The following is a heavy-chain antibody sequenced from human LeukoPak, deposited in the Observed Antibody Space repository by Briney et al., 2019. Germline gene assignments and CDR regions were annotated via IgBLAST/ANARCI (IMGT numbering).Heavy chain of an antibody. V-gene: IGHV3-20*04. CDR2: INWNGGST. CDR3: ARVAGIAAAGTPDY. CDR1: GFTFDDYV. J-gene: IGHJ4*02. D-gene: IGHD6-13*01. Sequence: GGSLRLSCAASGFTFDDYVMSWVRQAPGKGLAGVSGINWNGGSTGYADSVKGRFTISRDNAKNSLYLQMNSLRAEDTALYYCARVAGIAAAGTPDYWGQGTLVTVSS.